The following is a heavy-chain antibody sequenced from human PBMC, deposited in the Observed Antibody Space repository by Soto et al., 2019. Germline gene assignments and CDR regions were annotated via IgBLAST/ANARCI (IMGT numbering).Heavy chain of an antibody. CDR3: AREGSYGDYLDY. J-gene: IGHJ4*02. CDR1: GGSISSYY. V-gene: IGHV4-59*01. Sequence: SETLSLTCAVSGGSISSYYWSWIRQPPGKGLEWIGYIYYSGGTNYNPSLKSRVTISVDTSKNQFSLKLSSVTAADTAVYYCAREGSYGDYLDYWGQGTLLTVSS. CDR2: IYYSGGT. D-gene: IGHD4-17*01.